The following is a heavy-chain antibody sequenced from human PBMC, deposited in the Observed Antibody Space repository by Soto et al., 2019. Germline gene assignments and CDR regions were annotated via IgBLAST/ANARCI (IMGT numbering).Heavy chain of an antibody. CDR2: IIPILGIA. J-gene: IGHJ3*02. V-gene: IGHV1-69*02. CDR3: ARVWGGDFWSGYSATNDAFDI. Sequence: SVKVSCKASGGTFSSYTISWVRQAPGQGLERMGRIIPILGIANYAQKFQGRVTITADKSTSTAYMELSSLRSEDTAVYYCARVWGGDFWSGYSATNDAFDIWGQGTMVTVSS. D-gene: IGHD3-3*01. CDR1: GGTFSSYT.